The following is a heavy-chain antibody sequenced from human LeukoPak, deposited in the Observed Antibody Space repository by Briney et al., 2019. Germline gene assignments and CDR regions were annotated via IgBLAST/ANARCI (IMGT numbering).Heavy chain of an antibody. CDR2: IYYSGST. J-gene: IGHJ5*02. CDR1: GGSISTSNYY. Sequence: SETLSLTCTVSGGSISTSNYYWGWIRQPPGKGLEWIGYIYYSGSTNYNPSLKSRVTISVDTSKNQFSLKLSSVTAADTAVYYCARARGHNWFDPWGQGTLVTVSS. CDR3: ARARGHNWFDP. D-gene: IGHD3-10*01. V-gene: IGHV4-61*05.